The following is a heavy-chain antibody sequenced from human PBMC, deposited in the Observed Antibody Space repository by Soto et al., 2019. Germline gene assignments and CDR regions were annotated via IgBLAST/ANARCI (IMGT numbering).Heavy chain of an antibody. CDR2: LSTSGDIT. V-gene: IGHV3-23*01. D-gene: IGHD6-19*01. J-gene: IGHJ6*02. CDR3: ARDLGRNLQWLVLHYYYDGMDV. Sequence: GGSLRLSCAASGFTFSTYAMSWVRQAPGKGLEWVSSLSTSGDITYYADSVKGRFTISRDNSKNTLFLQMSSLRAEDTALYYCARDLGRNLQWLVLHYYYDGMDVWGRGTTVTVSS. CDR1: GFTFSTYA.